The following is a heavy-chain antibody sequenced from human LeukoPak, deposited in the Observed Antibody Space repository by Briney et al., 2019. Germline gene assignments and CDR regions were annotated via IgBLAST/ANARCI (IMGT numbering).Heavy chain of an antibody. Sequence: GGSLRLSCAASGFTFSGSAMHWVRQASGKGLEWVGRIRSKANSYATAYAASVKGRFTISRDDSKNTAYLQMNSLKTEDTAVYYCTRRVYYDSSGAGYYMDVWGKGTTVTVSS. CDR2: IRSKANSYAT. CDR1: GFTFSGSA. V-gene: IGHV3-73*01. D-gene: IGHD3-22*01. CDR3: TRRVYYDSSGAGYYMDV. J-gene: IGHJ6*03.